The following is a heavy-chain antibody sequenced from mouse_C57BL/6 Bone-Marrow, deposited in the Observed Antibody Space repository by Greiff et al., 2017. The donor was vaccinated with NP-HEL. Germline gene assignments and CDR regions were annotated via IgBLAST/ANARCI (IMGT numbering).Heavy chain of an antibody. CDR2: IYPGSGST. CDR3: TFYGGYAMDY. V-gene: IGHV1-55*01. D-gene: IGHD1-1*01. Sequence: QVQLKQPGAELVKPGASVKMSCKASGYTFTSYWITWVKQRPGQGLEWIGDIYPGSGSTNYNEKFKSKATLTVDTSASTAYMQLSSLTSEDSAVYYCTFYGGYAMDYWGQGTSVTVSS. J-gene: IGHJ4*01. CDR1: GYTFTSYW.